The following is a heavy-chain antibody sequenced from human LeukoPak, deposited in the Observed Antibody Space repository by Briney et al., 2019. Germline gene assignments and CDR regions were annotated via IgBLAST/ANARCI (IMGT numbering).Heavy chain of an antibody. CDR2: ISSSSSYI. CDR1: GFTFSSYS. CDR3: ARDVGYDSSGAYDY. V-gene: IGHV3-21*01. Sequence: PGGSLRLSCAASGFTFSSYSMNWVRQAPGKGLEWVSSISSSSSYIYYADSVKGRFTISRDNAKNSLYLQVNSLRAEDTAVYYCARDVGYDSSGAYDYWGQGTLVTVSS. D-gene: IGHD3-22*01. J-gene: IGHJ4*02.